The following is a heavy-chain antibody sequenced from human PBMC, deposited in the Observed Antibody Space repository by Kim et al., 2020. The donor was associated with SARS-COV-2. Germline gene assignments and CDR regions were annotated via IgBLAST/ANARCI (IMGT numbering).Heavy chain of an antibody. D-gene: IGHD2-8*02. CDR2: INPSGGDT. CDR3: ARGGGTGIFDY. V-gene: IGHV1-46*01. J-gene: IGHJ4*02. Sequence: ASVKVSCKASGYTFTTHYMHWVRQAPGQGLEWMGLINPSGGDTIYAQKFQGRATMTRDTSTSTVYMELSSLRSEDTAMYYCARGGGTGIFDYWGQGTLVTV. CDR1: GYTFTTHY.